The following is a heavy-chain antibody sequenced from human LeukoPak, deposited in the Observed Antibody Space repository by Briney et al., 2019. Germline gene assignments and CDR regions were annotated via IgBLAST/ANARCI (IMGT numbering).Heavy chain of an antibody. J-gene: IGHJ3*02. D-gene: IGHD3-10*01. CDR2: INPNSGGT. V-gene: IGHV1-2*02. CDR3: ASIGWFGELYAFDI. Sequence: ASVKVSCKASGYTFTVYYMHWVRQAPGQGREWMGWINPNSGGTNYAQKFQGRVTITRDTSISTAYMELSRLRSDDTAVYYCASIGWFGELYAFDIWGQGTMVTVS. CDR1: GYTFTVYY.